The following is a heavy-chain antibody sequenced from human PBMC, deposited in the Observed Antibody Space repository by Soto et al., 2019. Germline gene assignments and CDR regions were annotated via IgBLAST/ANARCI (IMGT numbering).Heavy chain of an antibody. D-gene: IGHD4-17*01. V-gene: IGHV3-73*02. CDR3: TPTVTLRGFDY. CDR1: GFTFSGSA. CDR2: IRTKANDYAT. J-gene: IGHJ4*02. Sequence: EVQLVESGGGLVQPGGSLKLSCAASGFTFSGSAMHWVRQTSGKGLEWVGRIRTKANDYATVYSASVKGRFTISRDDSQNTAYLQMSSLRPEDTALYYCTPTVTLRGFDYWGQGTLVTVSS.